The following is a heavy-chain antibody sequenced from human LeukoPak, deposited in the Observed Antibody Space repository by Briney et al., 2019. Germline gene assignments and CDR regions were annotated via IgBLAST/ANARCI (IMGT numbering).Heavy chain of an antibody. CDR3: ARAGSGHSFDY. Sequence: GGSLRLSCAASGFTFSSYEMNWVRQTPGKGLEWVSYIRSSGSTIYYADSVKGRFTISRDNAKNSLYLQMSSLRAEDTALCYCARAGSGHSFDYWGQGTLVTVSS. CDR1: GFTFSSYE. V-gene: IGHV3-48*03. J-gene: IGHJ4*02. D-gene: IGHD2-15*01. CDR2: IRSSGSTI.